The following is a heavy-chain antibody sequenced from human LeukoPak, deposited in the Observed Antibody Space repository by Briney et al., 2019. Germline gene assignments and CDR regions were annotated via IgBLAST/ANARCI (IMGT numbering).Heavy chain of an antibody. D-gene: IGHD5-24*01. V-gene: IGHV1-69*05. CDR3: ARGAGPEMATISETFDY. CDR2: IIPIFGTA. CDR1: VGTFSSYA. Sequence: SVKVSCKSSVGTFSSYAISWVRQPPGQGLEWMGRIIPIFGTANYAQKFQGRVTITTDESTSTAYMELSSLRSEDTAVYYCARGAGPEMATISETFDYWGQGTLVTVSS. J-gene: IGHJ4*02.